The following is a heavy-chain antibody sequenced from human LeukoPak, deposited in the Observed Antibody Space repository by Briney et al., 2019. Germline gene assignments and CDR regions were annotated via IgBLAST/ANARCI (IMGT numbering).Heavy chain of an antibody. CDR1: GFSFGSNW. J-gene: IGHJ4*02. CDR3: ARLRYSDY. CDR2: IKQDGSEK. D-gene: IGHD2-21*01. V-gene: IGHV3-7*03. Sequence: GGSLRLSCVASGFSFGSNWMSWVRQAPGKGLEWVANIKQDGSEKNYVDSVKGRFTISRDNAKNSLYLQMNSLRAEDTAVYYCARLRYSDYWGQGTLVTVSS.